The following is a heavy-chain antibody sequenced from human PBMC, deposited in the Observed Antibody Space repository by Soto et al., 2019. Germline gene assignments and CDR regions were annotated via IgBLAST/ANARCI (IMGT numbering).Heavy chain of an antibody. D-gene: IGHD6-13*01. Sequence: QVQLVQSGAEVKKPGSSVKVSCKASGGTFSNYAFSWVRQAPGQGLEWLGGIMPIFGRADYAQKFRGRVTINADESTSTAHMELSSLRSEVTAVYYCASWLKEPGIGGNYYYGMDVWGQGTTVTVSS. V-gene: IGHV1-69*12. CDR2: IMPIFGRA. CDR3: ASWLKEPGIGGNYYYGMDV. J-gene: IGHJ6*02. CDR1: GGTFSNYA.